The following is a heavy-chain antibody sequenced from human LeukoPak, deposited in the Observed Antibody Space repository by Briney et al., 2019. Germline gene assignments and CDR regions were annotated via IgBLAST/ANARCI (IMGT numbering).Heavy chain of an antibody. D-gene: IGHD4-23*01. CDR3: TKDLRYYYADNHSEMDEHDY. J-gene: IGHJ4*02. Sequence: GGSLRLSCAASGFTFSSYEMNWVRQAPGQGPEWVAFILYDGTNKYYADSVKGRFTISRDNSKNTLSLQMNSLRVEDTALYYCTKDLRYYYADNHSEMDEHDYWGQGTLVTVSS. CDR2: ILYDGTNK. CDR1: GFTFSSYE. V-gene: IGHV3-30*02.